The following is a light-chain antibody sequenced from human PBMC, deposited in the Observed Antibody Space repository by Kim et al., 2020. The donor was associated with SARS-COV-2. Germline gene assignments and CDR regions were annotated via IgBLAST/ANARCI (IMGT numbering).Light chain of an antibody. CDR3: QQYGSSLTWT. Sequence: PGERATLSCRSSQSVSSSYLACYQQKPGQAPSLLIYGASSRATGIPDRFSGSGSGTDFTLTISRLEPEDFAVYYCQQYGSSLTWTFGQGTKVDIK. V-gene: IGKV3-20*01. CDR2: GAS. CDR1: QSVSSSY. J-gene: IGKJ1*01.